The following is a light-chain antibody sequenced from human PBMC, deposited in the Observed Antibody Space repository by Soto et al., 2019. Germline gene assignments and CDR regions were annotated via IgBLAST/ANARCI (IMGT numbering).Light chain of an antibody. J-gene: IGKJ5*01. Sequence: TQCASSLSASVGDGVTITWLASQRVGSDLAWYQQKPGKAPKLLIYAASSLQSGVPSRFSGSGSGTDFTLTISSLHPEDFATYYCQQSYSTPITFGQGTRLEI. CDR3: QQSYSTPIT. V-gene: IGKV1-39*01. CDR1: QRVGSD. CDR2: AAS.